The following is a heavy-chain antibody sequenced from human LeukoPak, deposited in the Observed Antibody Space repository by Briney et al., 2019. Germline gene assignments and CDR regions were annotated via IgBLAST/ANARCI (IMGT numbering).Heavy chain of an antibody. CDR3: ARVTFRSNYGVRWFDP. CDR1: GYTFTSYD. CDR2: MNPNSGNT. J-gene: IGHJ5*02. V-gene: IGHV1-8*03. Sequence: ASVKVSCKASGYTFTSYDINWVRQATGQGLEWMGWMNPNSGNTGYAQKFQGRVTITRNTSVSTAYMELSSLRSEDTAVYYCARVTFRSNYGVRWFDPWGQGTLVTVSS. D-gene: IGHD4-11*01.